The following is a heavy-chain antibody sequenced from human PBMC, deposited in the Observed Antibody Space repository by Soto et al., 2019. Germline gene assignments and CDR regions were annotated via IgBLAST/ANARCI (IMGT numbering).Heavy chain of an antibody. CDR1: GGSISSSSYY. D-gene: IGHD2-2*01. Sequence: SETLSLTCTVSGGSISSSSYYWGWIRQPPGKGLEWIGSIYYSGSTYYNPSLKSRVTISVDASKNQFSLKLSSVTAADTAVYYCARHFIVLVPAASFDYWGQGTLVTVSS. J-gene: IGHJ4*02. CDR3: ARHFIVLVPAASFDY. V-gene: IGHV4-39*01. CDR2: IYYSGST.